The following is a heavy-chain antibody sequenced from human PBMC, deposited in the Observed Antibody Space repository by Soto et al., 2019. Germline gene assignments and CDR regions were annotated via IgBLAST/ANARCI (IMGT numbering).Heavy chain of an antibody. V-gene: IGHV4-59*01. CDR3: ARDLWGYCGTDCYPLDV. CDR1: GGSISRYY. J-gene: IGHJ6*02. CDR2: MYNTGST. Sequence: PSETLSLTCTVSGGSISRYYWGWIRQPPGKGLEWIGYMYNTGSTVYNPPFKSRVTISVDTSKNQFSLKLNSVTAADTAVYYCARDLWGYCGTDCYPLDVWGQGTTVTVSS. D-gene: IGHD2-21*02.